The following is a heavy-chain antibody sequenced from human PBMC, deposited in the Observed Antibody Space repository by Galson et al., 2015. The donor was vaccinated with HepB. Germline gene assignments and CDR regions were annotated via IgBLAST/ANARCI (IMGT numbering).Heavy chain of an antibody. CDR2: IGSSGGTI. CDR3: ARAGSGWYEIDH. J-gene: IGHJ4*02. Sequence: SLRLSCAASGFTFSGYAMRWVRQAPGKGLEWVSNIGSSGGTIHYADSVKGLFTISRDNSKNTLFLQMNSLRVDDTAVYFCARAGSGWYEIDHWGQGTLVTVSS. V-gene: IGHV3-23*01. D-gene: IGHD6-19*01. CDR1: GFTFSGYA.